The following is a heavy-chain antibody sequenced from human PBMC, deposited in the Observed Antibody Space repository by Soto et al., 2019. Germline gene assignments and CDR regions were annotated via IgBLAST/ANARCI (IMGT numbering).Heavy chain of an antibody. CDR1: GYTFTSYY. J-gene: IGHJ3*02. D-gene: IGHD4-17*01. CDR3: ATSSVYGDYADNDAFDI. Sequence: ASVKVSCKASGYTFTSYYMHWVRQAPGQGLEWMGIINPSGGSTSYAQKFQGRVTMTRDTSTGTVYMELSSLRSEDTAVYYCATSSVYGDYADNDAFDIWGQGTMVTVSS. V-gene: IGHV1-46*03. CDR2: INPSGGST.